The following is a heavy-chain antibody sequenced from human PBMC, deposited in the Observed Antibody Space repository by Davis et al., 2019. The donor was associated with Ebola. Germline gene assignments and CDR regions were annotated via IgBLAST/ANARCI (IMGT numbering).Heavy chain of an antibody. J-gene: IGHJ4*02. V-gene: IGHV4-4*02. CDR1: GGSISSSKW. Sequence: MPSETLSLTCAVSGGSISSSKWWSWVRQPPGMGLEWIGEVYHSGDTNYNPSLKGRVTISIIKSHNQFSLKLSSVTAADTAVYYCAQATETHGYGFDYWGQGTLVTVSS. D-gene: IGHD3-22*01. CDR3: AQATETHGYGFDY. CDR2: VYHSGDT.